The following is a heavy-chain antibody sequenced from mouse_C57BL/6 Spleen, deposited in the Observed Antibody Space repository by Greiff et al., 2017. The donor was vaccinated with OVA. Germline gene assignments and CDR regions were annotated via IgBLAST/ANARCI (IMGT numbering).Heavy chain of an antibody. CDR3: ARGGTGWYFDV. V-gene: IGHV3-6*01. CDR2: ISYDGSN. Sequence: EVQLVESGPGLVKPSQSLSLTCSVTGYSITSGYYWNWIRQFPGNKLEWMGYISYDGSNNYNPSLKNRISITRDTSKNQFFLKLNSVTTEDTATYYCARGGTGWYFDVWGTGTTVTVSS. J-gene: IGHJ1*03. CDR1: GYSITSGYY. D-gene: IGHD4-1*01.